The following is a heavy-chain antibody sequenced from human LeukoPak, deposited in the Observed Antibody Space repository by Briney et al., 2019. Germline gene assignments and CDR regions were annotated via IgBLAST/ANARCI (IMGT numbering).Heavy chain of an antibody. Sequence: ASVKVSCKASGYTFTSYYMHWVRQAPGQGLEWMGIINPSGGSTSYAQKFQGRVTMTRDTSTSTVYMELSSLRSEDTAVYYCARDFIEAVLRYFDWSLALDYWGQGTLVTVSS. V-gene: IGHV1-46*01. CDR2: INPSGGST. D-gene: IGHD3-9*01. J-gene: IGHJ4*02. CDR1: GYTFTSYY. CDR3: ARDFIEAVLRYFDWSLALDY.